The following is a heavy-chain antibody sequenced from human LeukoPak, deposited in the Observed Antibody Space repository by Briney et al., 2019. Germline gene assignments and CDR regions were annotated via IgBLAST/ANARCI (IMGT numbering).Heavy chain of an antibody. J-gene: IGHJ4*02. V-gene: IGHV3-48*04. D-gene: IGHD7-27*01. CDR1: GFIFSDYS. CDR2: IRGSGSGSGSGM. Sequence: QTGGSLRLSCAASGFIFSDYSMNWVRQAPGKGLEWVSNIRGSGSGSGSGMYYADSVKGRFTISRDDAKNSLYLQMSSLRAEDTAFYYCARDNNWGFDYWGQGALVTASS. CDR3: ARDNNWGFDY.